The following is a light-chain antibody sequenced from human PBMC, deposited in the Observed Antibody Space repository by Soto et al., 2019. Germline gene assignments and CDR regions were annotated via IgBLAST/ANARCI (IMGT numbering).Light chain of an antibody. J-gene: IGKJ5*01. Sequence: SVGDRVTIPCQASQDISNYLNWYQHKSGKAPKLLIYAASGLHSGVPSRFSGSGSGTEFTLTISSLQPDDFATYYCQQYNSYPGITFGQGTRLEIK. CDR1: QDISNY. CDR3: QQYNSYPGIT. V-gene: IGKV1-16*01. CDR2: AAS.